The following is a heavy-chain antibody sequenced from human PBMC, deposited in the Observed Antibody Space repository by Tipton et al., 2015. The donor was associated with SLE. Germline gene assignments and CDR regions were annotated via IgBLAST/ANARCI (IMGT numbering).Heavy chain of an antibody. Sequence: GSLRLSCAASGFTLSDFVMSWVRQAPGKGLEWVSAISGSGDTTYYADSVKGRFTISRDDSKNTLYLQMNSLRVEDTAVYYCARDRDYGDYEVVYYYGMDVWGQGTTVTVSS. CDR3: ARDRDYGDYEVVYYYGMDV. V-gene: IGHV3-23*01. D-gene: IGHD4-17*01. CDR1: GFTLSDFV. J-gene: IGHJ6*02. CDR2: ISGSGDTT.